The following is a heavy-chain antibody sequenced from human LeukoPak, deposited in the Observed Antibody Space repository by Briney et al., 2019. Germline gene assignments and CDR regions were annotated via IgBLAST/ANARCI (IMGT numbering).Heavy chain of an antibody. J-gene: IGHJ4*01. CDR2: IRSKAYGGTT. D-gene: IGHD3-22*01. CDR1: GFTFDDYA. CDR3: TRDGRNYYDSSGYLTLLDY. Sequence: GGSLRLSCTASGFTFDDYAMSWVRQAPGKGLEWVGFIRSKAYGGTTEYAASVKGRFTIPRDDSKSIAYLQMNSLKTEDTAVYYCTRDGRNYYDSSGYLTLLDYWVQGTLVTVSS. V-gene: IGHV3-49*04.